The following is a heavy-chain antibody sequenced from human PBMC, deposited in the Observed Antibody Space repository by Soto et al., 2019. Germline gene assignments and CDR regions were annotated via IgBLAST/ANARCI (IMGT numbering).Heavy chain of an antibody. CDR3: ARSPAGTPYHFDY. CDR2: IYYSGRT. V-gene: IGHV4-39*07. Sequence: SETLSLTCSVSGGPISSRNYYWGWVRRAPGRGLEWIGSIYYSGRTNYNPSLKSRVTISVDTSKNQFSLKLSSVTAADTAVYYCARSPAGTPYHFDYWGQGTLVTV. D-gene: IGHD1-1*01. J-gene: IGHJ4*02. CDR1: GGPISSRNYY.